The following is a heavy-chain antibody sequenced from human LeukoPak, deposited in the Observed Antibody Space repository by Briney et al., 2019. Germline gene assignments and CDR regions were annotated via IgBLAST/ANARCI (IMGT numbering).Heavy chain of an antibody. V-gene: IGHV4-39*01. D-gene: IGHD1-7*01. CDR3: ARHAINWNFHNWFDP. CDR1: GGSISSSSYY. J-gene: IGHJ5*02. Sequence: SETLSLTCTVSGGSISSSSYYWGWIRQPPGKGLEWIGSIYYSGSTYYNPSLKSRVTISVDTSKNQFSLKLSSVTAADTAVYYCARHAINWNFHNWFDPWGQGTLVTVSS. CDR2: IYYSGST.